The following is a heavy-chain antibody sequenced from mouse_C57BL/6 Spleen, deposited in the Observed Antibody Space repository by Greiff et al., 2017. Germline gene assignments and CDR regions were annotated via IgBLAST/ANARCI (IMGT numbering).Heavy chain of an antibody. CDR1: GYTFTSYW. D-gene: IGHD2-13*01. J-gene: IGHJ4*01. CDR3: ARGDDGGDPWAMDD. V-gene: IGHV1-64*01. Sequence: QVQLQQSGAELVKPGASVKLSCKASGYTFTSYWMHWVKQRPGQGLEWIGMIYPNSGSTNYNEKFKSKATLTADKSSSTAYMQLSSLTSEDSAVYYCARGDDGGDPWAMDDWGQGTSVTGAS. CDR2: IYPNSGST.